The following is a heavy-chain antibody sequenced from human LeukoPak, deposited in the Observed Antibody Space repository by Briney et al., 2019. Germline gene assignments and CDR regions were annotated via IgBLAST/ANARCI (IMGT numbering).Heavy chain of an antibody. CDR2: ISGSGGST. CDR3: AKVRIVVVPALYFDY. V-gene: IGHV3-23*01. CDR1: GFTFSSYG. J-gene: IGHJ4*02. Sequence: GGSLRLSCAASGFTFSSYGMSWVRQAPGKGLEWVSAISGSGGSTYYADSVKGRFTISRDNSKNTLYLQMNSLRAEDTAVYYCAKVRIVVVPALYFDYWGQGTLVTVSS. D-gene: IGHD2-2*01.